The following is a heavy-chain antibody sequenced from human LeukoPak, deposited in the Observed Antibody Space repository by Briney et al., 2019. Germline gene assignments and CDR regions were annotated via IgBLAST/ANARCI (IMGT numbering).Heavy chain of an antibody. CDR1: GFTFNIYA. J-gene: IGHJ6*02. CDR2: ISNNGGTT. D-gene: IGHD4-17*01. Sequence: GGSLRLSCVASGFTFNIYAMSWVRQAPGKGLEWVSAISNNGGTTYYADSVKGRFTISRDNAKNSLYLQMNSLRAEDTAVYYCARDWFYGDYGKFGMDVWGQGTTVTVSS. CDR3: ARDWFYGDYGKFGMDV. V-gene: IGHV3-23*01.